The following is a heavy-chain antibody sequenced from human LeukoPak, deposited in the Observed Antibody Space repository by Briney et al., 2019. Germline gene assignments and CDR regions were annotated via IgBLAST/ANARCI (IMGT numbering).Heavy chain of an antibody. CDR2: IYTSGST. J-gene: IGHJ4*02. D-gene: IGHD2-15*01. CDR3: ARDRGGSWYDSFDY. CDR1: GGSISSYY. Sequence: PPETLSLTCTVSGGSISSYYWSWIRQPAGKGLEWIGRIYTSGSTNYNPSLKSRVTMSVDTSKNQFSLKLSSVTAADTAVYYCARDRGGSWYDSFDYWGQGTLVTVSS. V-gene: IGHV4-4*07.